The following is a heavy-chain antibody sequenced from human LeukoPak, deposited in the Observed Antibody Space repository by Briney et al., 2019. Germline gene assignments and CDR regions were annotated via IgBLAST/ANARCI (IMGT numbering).Heavy chain of an antibody. Sequence: ASVKVSCKTSGYNFIDLYIHWVRQAPGQGLEWMGWINPKNGGTKYGQKFQGRVTMTTDTSNRTAYMEVNSLTSDDTAVYYCAREAYHSDKTGYYWGDDFDIWGQGTTVVVSS. CDR1: GYNFIDLY. J-gene: IGHJ3*02. CDR2: INPKNGGT. CDR3: AREAYHSDKTGYYWGDDFDI. V-gene: IGHV1-2*02. D-gene: IGHD3-9*01.